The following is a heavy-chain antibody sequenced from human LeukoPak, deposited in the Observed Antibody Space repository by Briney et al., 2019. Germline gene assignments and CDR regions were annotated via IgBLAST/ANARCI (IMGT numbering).Heavy chain of an antibody. V-gene: IGHV3-49*04. D-gene: IGHD3-22*01. Sequence: GGSLRLSCTSSGFTLDDYAMSWVRQAPGKGLEWVGFISSKGYGEATEYAASVKGRFTISRDDSKSIAYLEMNSLKTADTAVYYCTREHGRSGDSRGLYLAWGQGSLVTVSS. CDR1: GFTLDDYA. CDR2: ISSKGYGEAT. J-gene: IGHJ5*02. CDR3: TREHGRSGDSRGLYLA.